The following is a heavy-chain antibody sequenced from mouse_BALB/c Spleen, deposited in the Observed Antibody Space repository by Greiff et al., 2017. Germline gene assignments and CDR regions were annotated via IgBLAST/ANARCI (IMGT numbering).Heavy chain of an antibody. Sequence: QVQLKQSGAELAKPGASVKMSCKASGYTFTSYWMHWVKQRPGQGLEWIGYINPSTGYTEYNQKFKDKATLTADKSSSTAYMQLSSLTSEDSAVYYCARSGFLGPFDYWGQGTTLTVSS. CDR2: INPSTGYT. V-gene: IGHV1-7*01. CDR3: ARSGFLGPFDY. CDR1: GYTFTSYW. J-gene: IGHJ2*01. D-gene: IGHD4-1*01.